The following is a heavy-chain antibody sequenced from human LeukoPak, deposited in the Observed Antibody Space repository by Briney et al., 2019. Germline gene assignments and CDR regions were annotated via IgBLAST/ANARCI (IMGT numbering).Heavy chain of an antibody. Sequence: GGSLRLSCAASGFTFSSYEMNWFRQAPGKGLEWVSYISGSGSSINYADSVKGRFTISRDNAKNSLYLLMDSLRAEDTAVYYCARWGYRSGSYYDYWGQGTLVTVSS. CDR3: ARWGYRSGSYYDY. CDR2: ISGSGSSI. V-gene: IGHV3-48*03. CDR1: GFTFSSYE. J-gene: IGHJ4*02. D-gene: IGHD3-22*01.